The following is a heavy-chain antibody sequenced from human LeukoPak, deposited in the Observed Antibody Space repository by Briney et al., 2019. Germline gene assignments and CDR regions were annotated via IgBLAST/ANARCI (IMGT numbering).Heavy chain of an antibody. CDR1: GGSISSYY. J-gene: IGHJ4*02. V-gene: IGHV4-59*01. CDR2: IYYIGST. D-gene: IGHD1-26*01. CDR3: ARGPGGATHYLDY. Sequence: SETLSLTCTVSGGSISSYYWSWIRQPPRQGLEWVGYIYYIGSTNYYPSLKSRVTISVDTSKYQFSLKLSSVTAADTAVYYCARGPGGATHYLDYWGQGTLVTVSS.